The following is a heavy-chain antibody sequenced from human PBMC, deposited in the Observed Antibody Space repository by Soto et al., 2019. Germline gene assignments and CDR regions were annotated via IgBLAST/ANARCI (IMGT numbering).Heavy chain of an antibody. V-gene: IGHV3-48*01. CDR2: ISSSSSTI. D-gene: IGHD3-16*02. CDR1: GFTFSSYS. J-gene: IGHJ3*02. CDR3: ARDSYDYIWGSYRYRLGDAFDI. Sequence: GGSLRLSCAASGFTFSSYSMNWVRQAPGKGLEWVSYISSSSSTIYYADSVKGRFTISRDNAKNSLYLQMNSLRAEDTAVYYCARDSYDYIWGSYRYRLGDAFDIWGQGTMVTVSS.